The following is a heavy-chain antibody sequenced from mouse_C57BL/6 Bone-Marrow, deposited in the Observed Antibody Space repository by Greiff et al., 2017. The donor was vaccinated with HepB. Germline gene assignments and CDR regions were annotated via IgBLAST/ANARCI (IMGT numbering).Heavy chain of an antibody. CDR3: TRGRCNYFDY. CDR1: GYTFTDYE. CDR2: IDPETGGT. J-gene: IGHJ2*01. V-gene: IGHV1-15*01. Sequence: QVQLKQSGAELVRPGASVTLSCKASGYTFTDYEMPWVKQTPVHGLEWIGAIDPETGGTAYNQKFKGKSILTADKSSSTAYMELPSLTSEDSAVYYCTRGRCNYFDYWGQGTTLTVSS.